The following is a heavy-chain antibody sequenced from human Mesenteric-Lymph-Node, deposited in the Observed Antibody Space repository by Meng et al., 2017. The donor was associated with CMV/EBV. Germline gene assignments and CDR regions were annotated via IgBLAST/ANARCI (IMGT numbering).Heavy chain of an antibody. CDR2: MKSKTDGGTI. Sequence: GGSLRLSCEVSGFTFNNAWMNWVRQAPGKGLEWVGRMKSKTDGGTIDYAAPVKGRFTISRDDSKDTLYLQMNSLKIEDTAVYYCISMYSSNWNWGQGTLVTVSS. V-gene: IGHV3-15*01. CDR3: ISMYSSNWN. D-gene: IGHD6-13*01. J-gene: IGHJ4*02. CDR1: GFTFNNAW.